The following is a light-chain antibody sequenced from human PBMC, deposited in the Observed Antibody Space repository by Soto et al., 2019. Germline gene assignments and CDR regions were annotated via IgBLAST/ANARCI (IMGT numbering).Light chain of an antibody. J-gene: IGKJ3*01. CDR2: AAS. V-gene: IGKV1-8*01. Sequence: AIRMTKSPSSFSASTGDRVTITCRASQGISSYLAWYQQKPGKAPKLLIYAASTLQSGVPSRFSGSGSGTDFTLTISCLQSEDFATYYCQQYYSYPLFTFGPGTKVDIK. CDR3: QQYYSYPLFT. CDR1: QGISSY.